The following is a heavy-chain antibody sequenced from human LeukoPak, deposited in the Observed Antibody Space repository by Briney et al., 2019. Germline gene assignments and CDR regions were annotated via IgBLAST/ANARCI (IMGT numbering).Heavy chain of an antibody. D-gene: IGHD5-24*01. V-gene: IGHV3-74*01. J-gene: IGHJ4*01. Sequence: GRTLRLSPAVSGVKSCIYCTNCGRDMPGKGLMWVAHITTKGESTNYADSVKGRFTNSRDNAKSTLSLPMNSLRAGDTAIYCCERDNAYTFDYWGQGTLVTVSS. CDR2: ITTKGEST. CDR1: GVKSCIYC. CDR3: ERDNAYTFDY.